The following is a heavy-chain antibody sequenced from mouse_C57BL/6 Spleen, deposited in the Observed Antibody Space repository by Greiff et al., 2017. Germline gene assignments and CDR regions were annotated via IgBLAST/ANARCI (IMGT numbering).Heavy chain of an antibody. Sequence: EVQLQESGPGLVKPSQSLSLTCSVTGYSITSGYYWNWIRQFPGNKLEWMGYISYDGSNNYNPSLKNRISITRDTSKNQFFLKLNSVTTEDTATYYCAREGLRGSSYWYFDVWGTGTTVTVSS. CDR2: ISYDGSN. J-gene: IGHJ1*03. V-gene: IGHV3-6*01. CDR3: AREGLRGSSYWYFDV. D-gene: IGHD1-1*01. CDR1: GYSITSGYY.